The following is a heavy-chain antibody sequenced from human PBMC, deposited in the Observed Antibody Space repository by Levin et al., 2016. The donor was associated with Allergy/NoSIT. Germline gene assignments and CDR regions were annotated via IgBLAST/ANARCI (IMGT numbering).Heavy chain of an antibody. CDR1: GGSVSSGSYY. D-gene: IGHD3-9*01. CDR2: IYYSGST. V-gene: IGHV4-61*01. CDR3: ARDQKRPTYYDILTGYSGGLKSVY. Sequence: SETLSLTCTVSGGSVSSGSYYWSWIRQPPGKGLEWIGYIYYSGSTNYNPSLKSRVTISVDTSKNQFSLKLSSVTAADTAVYYCARDQKRPTYYDILTGYSGGLKSVYWGQGTLVTVSS. J-gene: IGHJ4*02.